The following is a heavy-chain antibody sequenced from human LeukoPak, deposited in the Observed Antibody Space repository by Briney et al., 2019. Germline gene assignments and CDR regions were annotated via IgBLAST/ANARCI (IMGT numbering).Heavy chain of an antibody. CDR3: ARVDYDSSGYYASLDY. J-gene: IGHJ4*02. Sequence: SVKVSFKASGGTFSSYAISWVRQAPGQGLEWMGGIIPIFGTANYAQKFQGRVTITTDESTSTAYMELSSLRSEDTAVYYCARVDYDSSGYYASLDYWGQGTLVTVSS. V-gene: IGHV1-69*05. CDR2: IIPIFGTA. CDR1: GGTFSSYA. D-gene: IGHD3-22*01.